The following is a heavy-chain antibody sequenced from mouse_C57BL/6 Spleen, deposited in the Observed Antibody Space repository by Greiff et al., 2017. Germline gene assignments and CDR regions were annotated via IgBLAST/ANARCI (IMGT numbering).Heavy chain of an antibody. Sequence: VQLQQPGAELVKPGASVKLSCKASGYTFTSYWMHWVKQRPGQGLEWIGMIHPNSGSTNYNEKFKSKATLTLDKSSSTAYMQLSSLTSEDSAVYYCARRGLGYAMDYWGQGTSVTVSS. J-gene: IGHJ4*01. CDR3: ARRGLGYAMDY. CDR2: IHPNSGST. V-gene: IGHV1-64*01. D-gene: IGHD3-3*01. CDR1: GYTFTSYW.